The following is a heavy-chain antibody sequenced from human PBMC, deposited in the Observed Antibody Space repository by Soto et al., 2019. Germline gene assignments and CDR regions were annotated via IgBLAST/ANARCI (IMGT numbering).Heavy chain of an antibody. D-gene: IGHD6-13*01. CDR2: IYYSGST. CDR3: ARVEGSSWYSYFDY. J-gene: IGHJ4*02. CDR1: GGSISSYC. Sequence: SETLSLTCTVAGGSISSYCWSWIRQPPGKGLEWIGYIYYSGSTNYNPSLKSRVTISVDTSKNQFSLKLSSVTAADTAVYYCARVEGSSWYSYFDYWGQGTLVTVSS. V-gene: IGHV4-59*01.